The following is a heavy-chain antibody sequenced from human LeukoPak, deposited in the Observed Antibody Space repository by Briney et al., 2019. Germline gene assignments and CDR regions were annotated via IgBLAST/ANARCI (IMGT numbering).Heavy chain of an antibody. J-gene: IGHJ4*02. Sequence: GGSLRLSCAASGFTFSTYWMHWVRRAPGKGLVWVSRINPDGTTTTYGDSVKGRFTISRDNAKNTLGLQMNSLRAEDTAVYYCARGRFYYDPPGYWGQGTLVTVSS. V-gene: IGHV3-74*01. CDR2: INPDGTTT. D-gene: IGHD3-22*01. CDR3: ARGRFYYDPPGY. CDR1: GFTFSTYW.